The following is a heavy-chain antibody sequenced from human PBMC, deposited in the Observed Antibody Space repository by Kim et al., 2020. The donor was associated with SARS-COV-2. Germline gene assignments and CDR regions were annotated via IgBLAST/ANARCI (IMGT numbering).Heavy chain of an antibody. CDR2: INHSGST. CDR3: ARGRRGYYYYYMDV. Sequence: SETLSLTCAVYGGSFSGYYWSWIRQPPGKGLEWIGEINHSGSTNYNPSLKSRVTISVDTSKNQFSLKLSSVTAADTAVYYCARGRRGYYYYYMDVWGKGTTVTVSS. V-gene: IGHV4-34*01. J-gene: IGHJ6*03. D-gene: IGHD3-22*01. CDR1: GGSFSGYY.